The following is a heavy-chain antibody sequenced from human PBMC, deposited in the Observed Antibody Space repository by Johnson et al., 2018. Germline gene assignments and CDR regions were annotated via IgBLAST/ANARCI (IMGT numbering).Heavy chain of an antibody. D-gene: IGHD5-12*01. Sequence: EVQLVESGAEVKKXGESXKIXCKGSGYSFTSYWIGWVRQMPGKGLEWMGIIYPGDSDTRYSPSFQGPVTISADKSISTTYVQWSSLKASDTAMYYCARHRDSGPHYGMDVWDQGTTVTVSS. CDR1: GYSFTSYW. V-gene: IGHV5-51*01. CDR3: ARHRDSGPHYGMDV. CDR2: IYPGDSDT. J-gene: IGHJ6*02.